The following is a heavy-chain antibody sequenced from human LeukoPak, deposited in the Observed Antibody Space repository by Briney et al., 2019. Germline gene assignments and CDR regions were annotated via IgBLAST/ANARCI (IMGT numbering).Heavy chain of an antibody. D-gene: IGHD3-9*01. CDR3: VRLRYFDWSEFDP. V-gene: IGHV4-31*03. J-gene: IGHJ5*02. CDR2: IYYTGTT. CDR1: GDSISSGGYY. Sequence: SQTLSLTCTVSGDSISSGGYYWSWIRQHPGKGLEWIGCIYYTGTTYYNTSLQSRVTISVDTSKNQISLKLSSVTAADTAVYYCVRLRYFDWSEFDPWGQGTLVTVSS.